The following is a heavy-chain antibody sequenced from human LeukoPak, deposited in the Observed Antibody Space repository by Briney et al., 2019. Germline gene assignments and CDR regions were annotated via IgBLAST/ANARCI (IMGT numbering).Heavy chain of an antibody. Sequence: GGSLRLSCAASGFTFGNSWVHWVRQAPGKGLVWVSLINADGSTATYADSVKGRFTISRDNARNTLSLQMNSLTIEDTAVYYCARSWHDSSSAGDFNYWGQGTLVTASS. CDR3: ARSWHDSSSAGDFNY. CDR2: INADGSTA. D-gene: IGHD6-6*01. J-gene: IGHJ4*02. V-gene: IGHV3-74*01. CDR1: GFTFGNSW.